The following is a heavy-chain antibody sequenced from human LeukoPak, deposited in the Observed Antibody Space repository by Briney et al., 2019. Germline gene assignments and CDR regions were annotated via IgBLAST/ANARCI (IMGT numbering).Heavy chain of an antibody. J-gene: IGHJ6*03. CDR2: INHSGST. Sequence: PGGSLRLSCAASGFNFSIYAMSWIRQPPGKGLEWIGEINHSGSTNYNPSLKSRVTISVDTSKNQFSLKLSSVTAADTAVYYCARHVSPRGYYYGSGSSRPVDYYYYYMDVWGKGTTVTISS. D-gene: IGHD3-10*01. CDR3: ARHVSPRGYYYGSGSSRPVDYYYYYMDV. CDR1: GFNFSIYA. V-gene: IGHV4-34*01.